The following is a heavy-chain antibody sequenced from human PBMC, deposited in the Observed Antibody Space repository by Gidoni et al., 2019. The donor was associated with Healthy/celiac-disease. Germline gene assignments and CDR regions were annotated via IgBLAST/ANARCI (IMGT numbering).Heavy chain of an antibody. Sequence: QVQLVESGGGVVQPGRSVRRPGAAAGFTFSSYCMHWVRQAPGKGLEWVAVIWYDGSNKYYADSVKGRFTISRDNSKNTLYLQMNSLRAEDTAVYYCARESGGWFDPWGQGTLVTVSS. CDR2: IWYDGSNK. CDR3: ARESGGWFDP. V-gene: IGHV3-33*01. CDR1: GFTFSSYC. J-gene: IGHJ5*02. D-gene: IGHD2-15*01.